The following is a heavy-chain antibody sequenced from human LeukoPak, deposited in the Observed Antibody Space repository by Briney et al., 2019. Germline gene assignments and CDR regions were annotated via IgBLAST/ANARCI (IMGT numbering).Heavy chain of an antibody. CDR2: ISSSGSTI. V-gene: IGHV3-11*04. CDR3: ARDRIVGVTGRYFDY. J-gene: IGHJ4*02. Sequence: GGSLRLSCAASGFTFSDYYMGRIRQAPGKGLEWVSYISSSGSTIYYADSVKGRFTISRDNAKNSLYLQMNSLRAEDTAVYYCARDRIVGVTGRYFDYWGQGNLVTVSS. D-gene: IGHD1-26*01. CDR1: GFTFSDYY.